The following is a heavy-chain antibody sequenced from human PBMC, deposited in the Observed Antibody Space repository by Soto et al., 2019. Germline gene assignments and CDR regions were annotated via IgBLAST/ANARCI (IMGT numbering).Heavy chain of an antibody. Sequence: ATLKGSCKASGYTFTSYGISWVRQDTGQGLEWMGWISAYNGNTNYAQKLQGRGTMTTDTSTSTAYMELRSLRSDDTAVYYCARASPPRYYDSSGYYGPLCDYWGQGTLVTVSS. CDR3: ARASPPRYYDSSGYYGPLCDY. CDR2: ISAYNGNT. V-gene: IGHV1-18*01. J-gene: IGHJ4*02. D-gene: IGHD3-22*01. CDR1: GYTFTSYG.